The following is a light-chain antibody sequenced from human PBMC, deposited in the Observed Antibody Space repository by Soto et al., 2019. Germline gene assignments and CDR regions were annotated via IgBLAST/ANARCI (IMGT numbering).Light chain of an antibody. CDR2: LGS. CDR3: MQPLQTPWT. Sequence: DVVMTQYPLSLSVTPGEPASVSCRSSQSLLHSNGFNYLDWYLQKPGQSPQLLIYLGSNRASGVPDRFSGSGSGTDFTLKISRVEAEDVGVYYCMQPLQTPWTFGQGTKVDIK. CDR1: QSLLHSNGFNY. V-gene: IGKV2-28*01. J-gene: IGKJ1*01.